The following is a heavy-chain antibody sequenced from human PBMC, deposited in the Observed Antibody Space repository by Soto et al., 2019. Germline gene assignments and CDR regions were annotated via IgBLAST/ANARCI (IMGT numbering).Heavy chain of an antibody. Sequence: GASVKVSCKASGGTSSSYTISWVRQALGQGLEWMGRIIPILGIANYAQKFQGRVTITADKSTSTAYMELSSLRSEDTAVYYCARGSVVVAATSELNWFDPWGQGTLVTVSS. CDR1: GGTSSSYT. V-gene: IGHV1-69*02. CDR2: IIPILGIA. CDR3: ARGSVVVAATSELNWFDP. D-gene: IGHD2-15*01. J-gene: IGHJ5*02.